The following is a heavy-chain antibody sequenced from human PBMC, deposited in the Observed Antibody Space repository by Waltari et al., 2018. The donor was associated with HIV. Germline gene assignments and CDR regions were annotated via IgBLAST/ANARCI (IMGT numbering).Heavy chain of an antibody. D-gene: IGHD2-2*01. Sequence: QVQLQESGPGLVKPSQTLSLTCTVSGGSISSGSHYWSWIRQPAGKGLEWIGRIYTSGSTNYNPSLKSRVTISVDTSKNQFSLKLSSVTAADTAVYYCARTYCSSTSCYGGANWFDPWGQGTLVTVSS. CDR3: ARTYCSSTSCYGGANWFDP. J-gene: IGHJ5*02. V-gene: IGHV4-61*02. CDR1: GGSISSGSHY. CDR2: IYTSGST.